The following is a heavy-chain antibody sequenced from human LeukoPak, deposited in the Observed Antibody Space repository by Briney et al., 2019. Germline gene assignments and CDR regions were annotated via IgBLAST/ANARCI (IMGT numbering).Heavy chain of an antibody. Sequence: GASVKVSCKASGYTFTGYYMHWVRQAPGQGLEWMGWINPNSGGTNYAQKFQGRVTMTRDTSISTAYMELSRLRSDDTAVYYCASHCSGGSCYYYQLDYWGQGTLVTVSS. CDR2: INPNSGGT. V-gene: IGHV1-2*02. CDR3: ASHCSGGSCYYYQLDY. J-gene: IGHJ4*02. CDR1: GYTFTGYY. D-gene: IGHD2-15*01.